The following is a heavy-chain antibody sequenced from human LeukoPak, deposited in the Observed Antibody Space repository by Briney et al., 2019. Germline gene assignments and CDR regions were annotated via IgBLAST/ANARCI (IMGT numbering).Heavy chain of an antibody. V-gene: IGHV1-2*02. CDR1: GYTFVRYY. CDR2: IDPYTGNT. J-gene: IGHJ4*02. CDR3: AREYSASEH. Sequence: ASVKVSCKASGYTFVRYYLHWERQAPGQGLEWMAWIDPYTGNTHYAQKFQGRITVTRDTSVSTTYMELSWLTSDDTARYYCAREYSASEHWGQGTLVTVSS. D-gene: IGHD5-12*01.